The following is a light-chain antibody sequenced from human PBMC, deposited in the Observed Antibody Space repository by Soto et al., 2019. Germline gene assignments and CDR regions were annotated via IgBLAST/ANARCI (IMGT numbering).Light chain of an antibody. Sequence: AIQMTQSPSSLSASVGDRVTITCRASQGMRNDLGWYQQKPGKAPKLLIYATSSLQSGVPSRFSGSGSGTDFTLTISSLQPEDFATYYCLQDYNYPRTFGQGTTVEIK. CDR2: ATS. V-gene: IGKV1-6*01. CDR1: QGMRND. J-gene: IGKJ1*01. CDR3: LQDYNYPRT.